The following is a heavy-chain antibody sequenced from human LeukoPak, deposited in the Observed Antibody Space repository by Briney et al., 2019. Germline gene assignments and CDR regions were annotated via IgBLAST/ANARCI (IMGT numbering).Heavy chain of an antibody. Sequence: PGGSLRLSCAASGFTFSSYSMNWVRQAPGKGLEWVSAISGSGGSTYYADSVKGRFTISRDNSKNTLYLQMNSLRAEDTAVYYCAKEPARLEDSSGPYFDYWGQGTLVTVSS. CDR3: AKEPARLEDSSGPYFDY. CDR2: ISGSGGST. J-gene: IGHJ4*02. V-gene: IGHV3-23*01. D-gene: IGHD3-22*01. CDR1: GFTFSSYS.